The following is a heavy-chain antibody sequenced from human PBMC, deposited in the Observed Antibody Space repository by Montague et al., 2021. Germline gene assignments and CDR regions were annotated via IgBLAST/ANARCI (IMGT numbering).Heavy chain of an antibody. CDR2: IYYSGST. V-gene: IGHV4-31*03. CDR3: ARAFGEPPPPFYCYMDV. Sequence: TLSLTCTVSGGSISSGGYYWSWIRQHPGKGLEWIGYIYYSGSTYYNPSLKSRVTMSIDTSANHFSLKLNSVTAADTAVYYCARAFGEPPPPFYCYMDVWGKGTTVSVSS. J-gene: IGHJ6*03. CDR1: GGSISSGGYY. D-gene: IGHD3-10*01.